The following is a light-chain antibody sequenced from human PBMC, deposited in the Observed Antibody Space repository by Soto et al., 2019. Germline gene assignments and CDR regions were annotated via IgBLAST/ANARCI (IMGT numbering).Light chain of an antibody. CDR3: QQSYSSPPT. J-gene: IGKJ1*01. CDR1: QSITNY. CDR2: AAS. V-gene: IGKV1-39*01. Sequence: IHMTQSPSSLSASLWARVTVTCRASQSITNYLNWYQQKPGKAPKLLIYAASSLQSGVPSRFSGSGSGTDFTLTISSLQPEDFATYYCQQSYSSPPTFGQGTKVDIK.